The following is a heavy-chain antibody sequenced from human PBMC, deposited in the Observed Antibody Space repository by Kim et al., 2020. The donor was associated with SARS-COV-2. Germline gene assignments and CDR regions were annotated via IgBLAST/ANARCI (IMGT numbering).Heavy chain of an antibody. CDR3: ARNYYDSSGYSLLYYYGMDV. CDR1: GGTFSSYA. D-gene: IGHD3-22*01. J-gene: IGHJ6*02. CDR2: SIPIFGTA. Sequence: SVKVSCKASGGTFSSYAISWVRQAPGQGLEWMGGSIPIFGTANYAQKFQGRVTITADESTSTAYMELSSLRSEDTAVYYCARNYYDSSGYSLLYYYGMDVWGQGTTVTVSS. V-gene: IGHV1-69*13.